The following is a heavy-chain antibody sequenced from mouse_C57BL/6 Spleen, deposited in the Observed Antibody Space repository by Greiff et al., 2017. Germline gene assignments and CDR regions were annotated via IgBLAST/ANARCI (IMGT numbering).Heavy chain of an antibody. D-gene: IGHD1-1*01. CDR2: INPGSGGT. V-gene: IGHV1-54*01. J-gene: IGHJ4*01. CDR3: AKGGGSGGYYAMDY. Sequence: VQRVESGAELVRPGTSVKVSCKASGYAFTNYLIEWVKQRPGQGLEWIGVINPGSGGTNYNEKFKGKATLTADKSSSTAYMQLSSLTSEDSAVYFCAKGGGSGGYYAMDYWGQGTSVTVSS. CDR1: GYAFTNYL.